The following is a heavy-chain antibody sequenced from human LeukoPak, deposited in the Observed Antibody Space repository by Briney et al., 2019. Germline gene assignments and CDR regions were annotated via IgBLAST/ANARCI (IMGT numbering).Heavy chain of an antibody. CDR2: IVGSSST. Sequence: GGSLRLSCAASGFTFSNFAMTWVRQAPGKGLEWVSSIVGSSSTYYADSLKGRFTISRDNAKNSLYLQMNSLRAEDTAVYYCARGPSSGWYRFFDYWGQGNLVTVSS. CDR1: GFTFSNFA. CDR3: ARGPSSGWYRFFDY. D-gene: IGHD6-19*01. J-gene: IGHJ4*02. V-gene: IGHV3-21*01.